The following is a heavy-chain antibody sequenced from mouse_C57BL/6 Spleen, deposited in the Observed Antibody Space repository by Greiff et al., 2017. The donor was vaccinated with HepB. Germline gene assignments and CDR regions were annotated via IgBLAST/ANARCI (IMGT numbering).Heavy chain of an antibody. CDR2: IRLKSDNYAT. D-gene: IGHD1-1*01. V-gene: IGHV6-3*01. J-gene: IGHJ4*01. CDR3: TDGSSYNYAMDY. CDR1: GFTFSNYW. Sequence: EVMLVESGGGLVQPGGSMKLSCVASGFTFSNYWMNWVRQSPEKGLEWVAQIRLKSDNYATHYAESVKGRFTISRDDSKSSVYLQMNNLRAEDTGIYYCTDGSSYNYAMDYWGQGTSVTVSS.